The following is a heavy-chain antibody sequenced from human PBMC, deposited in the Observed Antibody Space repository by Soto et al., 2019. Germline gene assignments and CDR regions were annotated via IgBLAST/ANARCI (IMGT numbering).Heavy chain of an antibody. CDR1: GYTFTSYD. Sequence: QVQLVQSGAEVKKPGASVKVSCKASGYTFTSYDINWVRQATGQGLEYLGWMNPNSGNTGYVQKFQGSVTMPRDTSISTAYMELSSLRSEDTAVYFCARGVKYGAYSRWFDPWGQGTLVTVSS. D-gene: IGHD4-17*01. CDR3: ARGVKYGAYSRWFDP. V-gene: IGHV1-8*01. CDR2: MNPNSGNT. J-gene: IGHJ5*02.